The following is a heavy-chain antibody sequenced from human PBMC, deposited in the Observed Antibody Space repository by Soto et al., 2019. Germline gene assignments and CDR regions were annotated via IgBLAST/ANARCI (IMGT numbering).Heavy chain of an antibody. V-gene: IGHV1-69*06. Sequence: QVQLEQSGAEVKKPGSSVKVSCKASGGTLSDHCVAWLRQAPGQGLEWMGGTIPVFNTAKYAQKFQGRVTVTVDKFTNIAYMELSSLRSEDTAFYFCARGVYGSGNYYTGPAAFDIWGQGTMFLVSS. D-gene: IGHD3-10*01. CDR2: TIPVFNTA. CDR1: GGTLSDHC. J-gene: IGHJ3*02. CDR3: ARGVYGSGNYYTGPAAFDI.